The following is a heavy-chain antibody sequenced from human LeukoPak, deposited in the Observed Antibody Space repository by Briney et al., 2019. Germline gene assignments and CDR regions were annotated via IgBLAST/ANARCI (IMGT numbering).Heavy chain of an antibody. V-gene: IGHV3-48*01. J-gene: IGHJ4*02. D-gene: IGHD4-11*01. CDR1: GFTFSSNP. CDR2: ISSSSSTI. Sequence: GGSLRLSCAASGFTFSSNPMNWVRQARGKWLEWVSYISSSSSTIYYADSVKGRFTVSRDNAKNSLYPQMNSLRAEDTAVYYCARAQTNWGQGTLVTVSS. CDR3: ARAQTN.